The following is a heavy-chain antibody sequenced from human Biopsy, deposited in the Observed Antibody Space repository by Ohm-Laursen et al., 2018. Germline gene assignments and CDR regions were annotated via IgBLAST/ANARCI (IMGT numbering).Heavy chain of an antibody. Sequence: GTLSLTCTVSGGSISSDYWSWIRQTPGKGLEWIGYIYYSGSTNYNPSLKSRVTISVDTSKNQFSLRLNSVTAADTAVYYCARATNSTGWPYYYFYGMDVWGQGTAVTVSS. CDR2: IYYSGST. CDR3: ARATNSTGWPYYYFYGMDV. V-gene: IGHV4-59*01. J-gene: IGHJ6*02. CDR1: GGSISSDY. D-gene: IGHD2/OR15-2a*01.